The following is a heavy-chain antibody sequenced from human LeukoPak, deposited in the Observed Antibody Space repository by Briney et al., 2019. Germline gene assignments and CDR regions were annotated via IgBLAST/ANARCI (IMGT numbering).Heavy chain of an antibody. CDR2: MNPNSGST. D-gene: IGHD5-12*01. J-gene: IGHJ4*02. V-gene: IGHV1-8*03. CDR1: GDTFTSYD. CDR3: ERGRSTGYPYYFEY. Sequence: ASVKVSCKASGDTFTSYDINWVRQATGQGLKWRGWMNPNSGSTGYAQKFQGRVTITRTTCISYAYLEMSGLRSEDTAVYYCERGRSTGYPYYFEYWGQGTLVTVSS.